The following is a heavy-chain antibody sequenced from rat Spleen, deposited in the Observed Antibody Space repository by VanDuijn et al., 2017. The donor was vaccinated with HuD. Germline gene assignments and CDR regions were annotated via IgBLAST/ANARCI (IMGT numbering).Heavy chain of an antibody. CDR1: GFTFTNYA. V-gene: IGHV5-19*01. D-gene: IGHD2-7*01. Sequence: EVRLVESGGGLVQPGRSLKLSCAASGFTFTNYAMFWLRQAPTTGLEWVASISPVTNTTFYRDSVKGRFTISRDNAKSTLYLQMDSLRSEDTATYYCVSHGARISRFAYWGRGVMVTVTS. CDR3: VSHGARISRFAY. J-gene: IGHJ2*01. CDR2: ISPVTNTT.